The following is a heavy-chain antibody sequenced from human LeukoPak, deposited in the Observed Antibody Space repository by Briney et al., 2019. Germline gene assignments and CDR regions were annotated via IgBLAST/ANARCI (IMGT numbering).Heavy chain of an antibody. CDR3: ARGGFTYYYDSSGYKDFDY. J-gene: IGHJ4*02. V-gene: IGHV3-21*01. D-gene: IGHD3-22*01. CDR1: GFTFSSYS. CDR2: ISSSSSYI. Sequence: GGSLRLSCAASGFTFSSYSINWVRQAPGKGLEWVSSISSSSSYIYYADSVKGRFTISRDNAKNSLYLQMNSLRAEDTAVYYCARGGFTYYYDSSGYKDFDYWGQGTLVTVSS.